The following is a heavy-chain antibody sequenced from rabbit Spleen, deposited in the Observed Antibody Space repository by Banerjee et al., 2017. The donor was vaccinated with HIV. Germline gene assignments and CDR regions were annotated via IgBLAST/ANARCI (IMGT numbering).Heavy chain of an antibody. Sequence: QQQLEESGGGLVKPGGTLTLTCTASGFSFSGNSYMCWVRQAPGKGLEWIACIYTGNSKTYYANWAKGRFTISKTSSTTVTLQMTSLTVADTATYFCARDAVSGDYIDGYFNLWGQGTLVTVS. J-gene: IGHJ4*01. CDR3: ARDAVSGDYIDGYFNL. CDR2: IYTGNSKT. D-gene: IGHD1-1*01. V-gene: IGHV1S45*01. CDR1: GFSFSGNSY.